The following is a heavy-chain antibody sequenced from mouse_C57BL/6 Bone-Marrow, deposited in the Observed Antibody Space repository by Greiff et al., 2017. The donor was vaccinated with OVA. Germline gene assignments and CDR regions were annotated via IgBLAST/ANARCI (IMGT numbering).Heavy chain of an antibody. D-gene: IGHD1-1*01. Sequence: EVQLVQSGGDLVKPGGSLKLSCAASGFTFSSYGMSWVRQTPDSVKGRFTISSDNAKNTLYLQMSSLKSEDTAMYYCASYYDGSSLDGYFDVWGTGTTVTVSS. J-gene: IGHJ1*03. V-gene: IGHV5-6*01. CDR3: ASYYDGSSLDGYFDV. CDR1: GFTFSSYG.